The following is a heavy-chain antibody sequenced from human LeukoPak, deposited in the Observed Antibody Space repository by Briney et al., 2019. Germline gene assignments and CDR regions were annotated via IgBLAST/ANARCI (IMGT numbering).Heavy chain of an antibody. CDR1: GFTFSRSW. Sequence: PGGSLRLSCAASGFTFSRSWMDWVRQAPGKGLEWVANIKEDGSETHYVDSAKGRFTISRDNAKSSLYLQMDSLRVEDTAIYYCSKSLNYWGQGTLVTVSS. V-gene: IGHV3-7*01. J-gene: IGHJ4*02. CDR2: IKEDGSET. CDR3: SKSLNY.